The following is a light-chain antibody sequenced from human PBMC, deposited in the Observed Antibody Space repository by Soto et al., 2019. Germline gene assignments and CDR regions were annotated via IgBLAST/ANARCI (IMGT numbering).Light chain of an antibody. V-gene: IGKV3-20*01. CDR2: DST. Sequence: VLTQSPATLSLSPGERATLSCRASQSIHTSLAWYQQKSGKPPRLVIYDSTLRANGIPDRFSGSGSGTDFTLTINRVAPEDFAVYYCQQYVSLPITFGQGTRLEI. CDR1: QSIHTS. J-gene: IGKJ5*01. CDR3: QQYVSLPIT.